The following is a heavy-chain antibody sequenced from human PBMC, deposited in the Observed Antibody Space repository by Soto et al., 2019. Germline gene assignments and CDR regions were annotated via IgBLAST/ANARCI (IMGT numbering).Heavy chain of an antibody. CDR3: ARDSYYYDSSGDYSGFDY. Sequence: SETLSLTCTVSGGSISSYYWSWIRQPPGKGLEWIGYIYYSGSTNYNPSLKSRVTISVDTSKNQFSLKLSSVTAADTAVYYCARDSYYYDSSGDYSGFDYWSLGTLVTVSS. D-gene: IGHD3-22*01. CDR2: IYYSGST. V-gene: IGHV4-59*01. J-gene: IGHJ4*02. CDR1: GGSISSYY.